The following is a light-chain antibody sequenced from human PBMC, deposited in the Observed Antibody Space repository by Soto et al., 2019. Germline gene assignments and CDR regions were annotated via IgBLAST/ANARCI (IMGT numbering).Light chain of an antibody. J-gene: IGLJ2*01. Sequence: HSALTPPASVSGSPGQSITISFPGTNRDVGGYNYVSWFQQHPGKAPKLMIYDVSNRPSGISNRFSASKSGNTASLTISGLQAEDEADYYCSSYTSSSTLVFGGGTKVTVL. CDR3: SSYTSSSTLV. V-gene: IGLV2-14*01. CDR2: DVS. CDR1: NRDVGGYNY.